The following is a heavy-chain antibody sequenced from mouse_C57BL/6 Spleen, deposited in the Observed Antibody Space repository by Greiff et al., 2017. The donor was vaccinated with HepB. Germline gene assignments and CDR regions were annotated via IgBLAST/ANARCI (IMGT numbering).Heavy chain of an antibody. Sequence: EVNVVESGGGLVKPGGSLKLSCAASGFTFSDYGMHWVRQAPEKGLEWVAYISSGSSTIYYADTVKGRSTITRDKAKTTLYLQLTSLRSEDTAMYYCARGALFTTPSPHAMDYWGQGTSVTVSS. J-gene: IGHJ4*01. D-gene: IGHD6-1*01. V-gene: IGHV5-17*01. CDR2: ISSGSSTI. CDR1: GFTFSDYG. CDR3: ARGALFTTPSPHAMDY.